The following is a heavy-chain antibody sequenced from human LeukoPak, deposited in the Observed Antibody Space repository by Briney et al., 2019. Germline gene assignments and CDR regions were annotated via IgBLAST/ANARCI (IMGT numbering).Heavy chain of an antibody. J-gene: IGHJ4*02. D-gene: IGHD5/OR15-5a*01. V-gene: IGHV3-74*01. CDR1: GLTLSSHW. CDR3: ARVSRSASSIDY. CDR2: INSDGSST. Sequence: GGSLRLSCAASGLTLSSHWMHWVRQAPGKGLVWVSRINSDGSSTNYADSVKGRFTISRDNAKNTPYLQMNSLRAEDTAVYYCARVSRSASSIDYWGQGTLVTVSS.